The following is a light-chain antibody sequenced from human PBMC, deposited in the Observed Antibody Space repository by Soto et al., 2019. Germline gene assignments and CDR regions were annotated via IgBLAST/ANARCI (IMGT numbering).Light chain of an antibody. Sequence: QSVLTQPPSVSEAPRQRVTISCSGSSSNIGNNAVNWYQQLPGQAPKIVIYYDDLLTSGVSDRFSGSKSGTSASLAISALQSDDEADYYCAAWDDSLNVYVFGPGTKLTVL. V-gene: IGLV1-36*01. J-gene: IGLJ1*01. CDR1: SSNIGNNA. CDR3: AAWDDSLNVYV. CDR2: YDD.